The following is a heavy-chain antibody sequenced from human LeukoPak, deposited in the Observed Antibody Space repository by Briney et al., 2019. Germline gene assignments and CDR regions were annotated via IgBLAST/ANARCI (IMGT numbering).Heavy chain of an antibody. CDR3: ARAPRGTYWDYFDY. CDR1: GDTLGNYG. Sequence: ASVKASCKADGDTLGNYGISWVRQAPGQGLEWMGWISVYNGNTKYAQKFQVRVTIAADTSTSTSYMELRRLTSDDTAVYYCARAPRGTYWDYFDYWGQGTLVTVSS. J-gene: IGHJ4*02. V-gene: IGHV1-18*01. CDR2: ISVYNGNT. D-gene: IGHD1-26*01.